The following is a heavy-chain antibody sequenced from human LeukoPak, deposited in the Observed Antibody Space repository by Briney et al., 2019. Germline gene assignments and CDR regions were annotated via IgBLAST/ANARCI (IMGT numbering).Heavy chain of an antibody. J-gene: IGHJ4*02. CDR3: ARPLSYYDSSGYYPFDY. CDR2: ISYDGSNK. V-gene: IGHV3-30-3*01. Sequence: PGGSLRLSCAASGFTFSSYAMHWVRQAPGKGLEWVAVISYDGSNKYYADSVKGRFTISRDNSKNTLYLQMNSQRAEDTAVYYCARPLSYYDSSGYYPFDYWGQGTLVTVSS. CDR1: GFTFSSYA. D-gene: IGHD3-22*01.